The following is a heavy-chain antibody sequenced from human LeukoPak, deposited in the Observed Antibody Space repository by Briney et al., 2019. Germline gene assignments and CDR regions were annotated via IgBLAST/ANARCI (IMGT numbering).Heavy chain of an antibody. CDR2: INSDGGST. CDR3: ARGGVPAAIDY. Sequence: GGSLRLSCAASGFTFSSYWMHWVRQAPGKGLVWVSRINSDGGSTSYADSVKGRFTISRDNAKNTLYLQMNSLRAEDTAVYYCARGGVPAAIDYWGQGTLVTVSS. J-gene: IGHJ4*02. D-gene: IGHD2-2*01. V-gene: IGHV3-74*01. CDR1: GFTFSSYW.